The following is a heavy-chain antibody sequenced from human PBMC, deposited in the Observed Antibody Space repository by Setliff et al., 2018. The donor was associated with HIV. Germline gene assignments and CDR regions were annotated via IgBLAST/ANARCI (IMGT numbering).Heavy chain of an antibody. V-gene: IGHV4-59*01. CDR3: ARVACSSTSCPRRYAFDM. J-gene: IGHJ3*02. CDR2: IYYTGCT. CDR1: GGSISTYY. D-gene: IGHD2-2*01. Sequence: SETLSLTCTVSGGSISTYYWSWIRQPPGNGLEWIGYIYYTGCTNYNPSLKSRVTISVDTSKNQFSLNLNSVAAADTAVYYCARVACSSTSCPRRYAFDMWGQGTMVTVSS.